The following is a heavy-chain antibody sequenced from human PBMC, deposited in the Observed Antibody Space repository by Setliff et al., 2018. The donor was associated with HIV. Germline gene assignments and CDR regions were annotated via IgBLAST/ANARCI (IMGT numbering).Heavy chain of an antibody. J-gene: IGHJ4*02. D-gene: IGHD3-9*01. Sequence: PSETLSLTCTVSGGSISSYHWSWIRQPPGKGLEWIGYIYDRGSTYHSPSLESRVTISIDTSKNQFSLKLSSVTAADTAVYYCAKTIGRYFDIFDNWGQGTLVTVSS. CDR3: AKTIGRYFDIFDN. CDR1: GGSISSYH. V-gene: IGHV4-59*12. CDR2: IYDRGST.